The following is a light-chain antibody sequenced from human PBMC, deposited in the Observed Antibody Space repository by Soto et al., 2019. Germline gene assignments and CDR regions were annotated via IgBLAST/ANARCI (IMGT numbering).Light chain of an antibody. V-gene: IGKV1-27*01. Sequence: DIQMTQSPSSLSASVGDRVTITCRATQGLRNHLAWYQQKPGKVPKLLIYATSTLQSGVPSRFSGSGSGTDFTLTISSLQPEDIATYYCQHYNNAPFTFGPGTKVDIK. CDR1: QGLRNH. CDR2: ATS. J-gene: IGKJ3*01. CDR3: QHYNNAPFT.